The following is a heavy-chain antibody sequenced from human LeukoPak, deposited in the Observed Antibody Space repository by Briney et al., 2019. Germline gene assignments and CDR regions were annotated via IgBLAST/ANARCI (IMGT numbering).Heavy chain of an antibody. CDR2: IWYDGSNK. CDR3: ARDDLERVGATPLDY. V-gene: IGHV3-33*01. Sequence: GGSLRLSCAASGLTFSSYGMHWVRQAPGKGLEWVAVIWYDGSNKYYADSVKGRFTISRDNSKNTLYLQMNSLRAEDTAVYYCARDDLERVGATPLDYWGQGTLVTVSS. D-gene: IGHD1-26*01. CDR1: GLTFSSYG. J-gene: IGHJ4*02.